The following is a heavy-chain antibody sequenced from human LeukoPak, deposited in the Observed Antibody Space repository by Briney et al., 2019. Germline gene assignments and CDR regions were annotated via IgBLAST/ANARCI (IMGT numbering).Heavy chain of an antibody. CDR1: GGSISTYQ. V-gene: IGHV4-59*01. Sequence: SETLSLTCIVSGGSISTYQWSWIRQPPGKGLEWIGYIYYSGTTNYNPSLKSRLIISVDTAKNRFSLKLSSVTAADTAVYYCARDKGTGYFDFWGQGTLVSVSP. CDR3: ARDKGTGYFDF. J-gene: IGHJ4*02. CDR2: IYYSGTT. D-gene: IGHD1-1*01.